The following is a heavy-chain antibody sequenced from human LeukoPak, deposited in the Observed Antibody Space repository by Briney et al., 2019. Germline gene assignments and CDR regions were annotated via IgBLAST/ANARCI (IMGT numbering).Heavy chain of an antibody. CDR3: ARAREDGGNSGEIGY. CDR1: GYTFTGCY. CDR2: INPNSGGT. J-gene: IGHJ4*02. Sequence: ASVTVSCKASGYTFTGCYMHWVRQAPGQGLEWMGWINPNSGGTNYAQKFQGRVTMTRDTSISTAYMELSRLRSDDTAVYYCARAREDGGNSGEIGYWGQGTLVTVSS. D-gene: IGHD4-23*01. V-gene: IGHV1-2*02.